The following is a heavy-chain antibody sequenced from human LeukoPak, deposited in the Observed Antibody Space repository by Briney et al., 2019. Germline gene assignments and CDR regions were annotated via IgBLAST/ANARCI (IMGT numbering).Heavy chain of an antibody. J-gene: IGHJ4*02. CDR1: GGSITSSSYY. V-gene: IGHV4-61*05. D-gene: IGHD1-26*01. Sequence: PSETLSLTCTVSGGSITSSSYYWGWIRQPPGKGLEWIGYTHYSGSTNYNPSLKSRVTISVDTSKNQFSLKLSSLTAADTAVYYCARHGGSYDFDYWGQGTLVTVSS. CDR3: ARHGGSYDFDY. CDR2: THYSGST.